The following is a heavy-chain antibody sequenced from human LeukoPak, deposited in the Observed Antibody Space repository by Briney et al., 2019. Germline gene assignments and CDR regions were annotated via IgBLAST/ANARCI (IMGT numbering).Heavy chain of an antibody. V-gene: IGHV1-69*06. D-gene: IGHD1-26*01. J-gene: IGHJ5*02. Sequence: SVKVSCKASGGTFSSYAISWVRQAPGQGLEWMGGIIPIFGTANYAQKFQGRVTITADKSTSTAYMELSSLRSEDTAVYYCARGSSGSYYWFDPWGQGTLVTVSS. CDR1: GGTFSSYA. CDR2: IIPIFGTA. CDR3: ARGSSGSYYWFDP.